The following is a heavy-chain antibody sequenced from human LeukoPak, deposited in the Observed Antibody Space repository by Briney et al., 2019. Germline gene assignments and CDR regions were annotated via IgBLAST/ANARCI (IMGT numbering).Heavy chain of an antibody. CDR1: GYTFSSYG. V-gene: IGHV1-18*01. J-gene: IGHJ4*02. CDR2: VSPYNGDA. CDR3: ARAGELYSSGWKIDY. Sequence: GASVKVSCKASGYTFSSYGVNWVRQAPGQGLEWMGWVSPYNGDANYAQKFQDRVTMTTDTSTNTAYMELRSLRSDDTAVYYCARAGELYSSGWKIDYWGQGTLVTVSS. D-gene: IGHD6-19*01.